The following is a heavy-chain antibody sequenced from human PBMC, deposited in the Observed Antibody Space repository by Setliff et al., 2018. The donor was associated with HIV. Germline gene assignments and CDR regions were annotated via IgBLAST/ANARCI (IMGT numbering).Heavy chain of an antibody. Sequence: ASVKVSCKASGYTLADYTLQWVRQAPGQSLEWMGWVIGGNDNTRSSEKFQGRLTITTDTSAATAYMELSSLTSEDTGVHYCARPNSWYQGDFDYWGQGTLVTVSS. CDR2: VIGGNDNT. CDR1: GYTLADYT. D-gene: IGHD6-13*01. V-gene: IGHV1-3*01. CDR3: ARPNSWYQGDFDY. J-gene: IGHJ4*02.